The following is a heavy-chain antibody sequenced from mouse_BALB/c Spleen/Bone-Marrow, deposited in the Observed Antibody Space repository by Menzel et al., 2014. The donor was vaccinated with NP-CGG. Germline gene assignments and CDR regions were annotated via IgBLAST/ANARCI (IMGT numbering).Heavy chain of an antibody. Sequence: VQVVESGPGLVQPSQSLSITCTVSGFSLTSYGVHWVRQSPGKGLEWLGVIWSGGSTDYNAAFISRLSISKDNSKSQVFFKMNSLQANDTAIYYCARNKGRRGTGAMDYWGQGTSVTVSS. J-gene: IGHJ4*01. CDR3: ARNKGRRGTGAMDY. V-gene: IGHV2-2*02. CDR2: IWSGGST. CDR1: GFSLTSYG. D-gene: IGHD2-14*01.